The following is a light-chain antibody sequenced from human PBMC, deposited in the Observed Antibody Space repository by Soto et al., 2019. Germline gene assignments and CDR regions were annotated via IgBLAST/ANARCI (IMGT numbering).Light chain of an antibody. Sequence: SVLAQPPAVSAAPGQKVTISCSGSSANIGGNSVSWYQQLPGTAPKLLLYDDNKRPSGIPDRFSGSKSGTSATLGITGLQTGDEADYYCGTWENSLSVLYVFGPGTKGTVL. CDR2: DDN. CDR3: GTWENSLSVLYV. V-gene: IGLV1-51*01. J-gene: IGLJ1*01. CDR1: SANIGGNS.